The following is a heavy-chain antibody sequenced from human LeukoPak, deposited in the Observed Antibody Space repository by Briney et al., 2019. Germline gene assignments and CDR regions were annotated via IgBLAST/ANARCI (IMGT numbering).Heavy chain of an antibody. V-gene: IGHV4-59*01. CDR3: ARLNGGRSCFDY. CDR2: IYYSGST. J-gene: IGHJ4*02. Sequence: SETLSLTCTVSGGSISSYYWSRIRQPPGKGLEWIGYIYYSGSTNYNPSLKSRVTISVDTSKNQFSLKLSSVTAADTAVYYCARLNGGRSCFDYWGQGTLVTVSS. D-gene: IGHD2-8*01. CDR1: GGSISSYY.